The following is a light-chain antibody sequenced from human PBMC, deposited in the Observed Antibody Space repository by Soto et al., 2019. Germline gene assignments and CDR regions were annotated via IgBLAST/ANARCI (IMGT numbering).Light chain of an antibody. J-gene: IGKJ1*01. CDR3: QQYDISPWT. CDR1: QSVSSR. CDR2: GAS. Sequence: EIVLTQSPGTLSLSPGERATLSCRASQSVSSRLAWYQQKPGQAPRLLISGASSRATGIPDRFSGSGSGTDFTLTISRLEPEDFALYYCQQYDISPWTFGQGTKVDI. V-gene: IGKV3-20*01.